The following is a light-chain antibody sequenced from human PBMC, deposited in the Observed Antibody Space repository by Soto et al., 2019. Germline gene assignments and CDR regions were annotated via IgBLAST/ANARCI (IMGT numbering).Light chain of an antibody. CDR1: QRIGRD. V-gene: IGKV3-15*01. Sequence: EILLTQTPAILSASPGDAITLSCRASQRIGRDLAWYQQRRGQSPRLLIYGPSTRATGVPARFSGSGSGAESPLTISNLQAEDFAVYYCQQYNDWPPSFGGGTKVEI. CDR3: QQYNDWPPS. J-gene: IGKJ4*01. CDR2: GPS.